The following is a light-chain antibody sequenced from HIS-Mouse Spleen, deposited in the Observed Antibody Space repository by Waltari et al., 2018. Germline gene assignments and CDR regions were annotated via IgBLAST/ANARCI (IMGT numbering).Light chain of an antibody. V-gene: IGLV2-11*01. CDR2: DVS. Sequence: QSALTQPRSVSGSPGQSVTISCTGTSSDVGGYNYVSWYQPHPGKTPKLMVHDVSKRHSGVPDRFSGSKSGNTASLTISGLQAEDEADYYCCSYAGSYTFVVFGGGTKLTVL. CDR3: CSYAGSYTFVV. J-gene: IGLJ2*01. CDR1: SSDVGGYNY.